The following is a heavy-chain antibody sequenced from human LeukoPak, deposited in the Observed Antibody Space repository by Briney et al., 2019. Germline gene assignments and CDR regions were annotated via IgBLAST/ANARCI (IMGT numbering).Heavy chain of an antibody. V-gene: IGHV3-7*01. CDR2: IKQDGSEK. CDR3: ARVMVQLERSDAFDI. CDR1: GFTFSSYW. D-gene: IGHD1-1*01. J-gene: IGHJ3*02. Sequence: GSLRLSFAASGFTFSSYWMSWVRQAPGKGLEWVANIKQDGSEKYYVDSVKGRFTISRDNAKNSLYLQMNSLRAEDTAVYYCARVMVQLERSDAFDIWGQGTMVTVSS.